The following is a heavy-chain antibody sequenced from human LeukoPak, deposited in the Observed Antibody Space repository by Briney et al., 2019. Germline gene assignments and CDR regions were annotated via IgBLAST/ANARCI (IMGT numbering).Heavy chain of an antibody. CDR2: IYYSGST. J-gene: IGHJ4*02. D-gene: IGHD2-21*02. CDR3: ARVVRIVVVTASPGYFDY. V-gene: IGHV4-31*03. Sequence: PLETLSLTCSVSGGSISSGGYYWSWIRQHPGKGLEWIGYIYYSGSTYYNPSLKSRVTISVDTSKNQFSLKLSSVTAADTAVYYCARVVRIVVVTASPGYFDYWGQGTLVTVSS. CDR1: GGSISSGGYY.